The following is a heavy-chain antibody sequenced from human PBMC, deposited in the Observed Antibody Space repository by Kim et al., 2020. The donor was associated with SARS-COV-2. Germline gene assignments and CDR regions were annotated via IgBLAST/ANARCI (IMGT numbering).Heavy chain of an antibody. J-gene: IGHJ3*02. CDR3: ARIPGGSGYRGAFDI. Sequence: TSLKTRLTISKDTSKNQVVLTMTNMDPVDTATYYCARIPGGSGYRGAFDIWGQGTMVTVSS. D-gene: IGHD3-22*01. V-gene: IGHV2-70*01.